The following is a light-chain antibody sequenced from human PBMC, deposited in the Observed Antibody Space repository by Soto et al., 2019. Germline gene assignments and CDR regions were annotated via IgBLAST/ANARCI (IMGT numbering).Light chain of an antibody. Sequence: QSVLTQPASVSGSPGQSITISCTGTSSDVGGYNYVSWYQQHPDKAPKLMIYEVSNRPSGVSNHFSGSKSGNTASLTISGLQAEDEADYYCTSYTTSSTHWVFGGGTQLTVL. CDR2: EVS. CDR1: SSDVGGYNY. V-gene: IGLV2-14*01. CDR3: TSYTTSSTHWV. J-gene: IGLJ3*02.